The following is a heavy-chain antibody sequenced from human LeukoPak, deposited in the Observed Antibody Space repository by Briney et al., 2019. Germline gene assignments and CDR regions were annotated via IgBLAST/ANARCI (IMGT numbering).Heavy chain of an antibody. CDR1: GFTFSIYW. CDR3: ARGPTTDY. J-gene: IGHJ4*02. CDR2: ISSSSSYI. V-gene: IGHV3-21*01. Sequence: GGSLRLSCAASGFTFSIYWMSWVRQAPGKGLEWVSSISSSSSYIYYADSVKGRFTISRDNAKNSLYLQMNSLRAEDTAVYYCARGPTTDYWGQGTLVTVSS. D-gene: IGHD5-12*01.